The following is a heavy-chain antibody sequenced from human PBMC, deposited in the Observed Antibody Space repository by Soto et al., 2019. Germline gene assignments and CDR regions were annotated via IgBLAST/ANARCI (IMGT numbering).Heavy chain of an antibody. CDR2: IKGDEITT. CDR3: VRGALGAYYVDS. V-gene: IGHV3-74*01. J-gene: IGHJ4*02. CDR1: GFTFSSYW. D-gene: IGHD3-16*01. Sequence: EVQLVESGGGSVQPGGSLRLSCEASGFTFSSYWIHWVRQAPGKGLEWVSRIKGDEITTNYADSVKGRFTTARDSAKNTVYLQGNSLTGEDTAVYSCVRGALGAYYVDSWGQGTLVIVSS.